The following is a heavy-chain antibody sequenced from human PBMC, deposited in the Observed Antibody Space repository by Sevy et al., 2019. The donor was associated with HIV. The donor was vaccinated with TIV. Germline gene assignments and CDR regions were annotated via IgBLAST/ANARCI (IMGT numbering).Heavy chain of an antibody. CDR2: INQDGSEK. D-gene: IGHD5-12*01. J-gene: IGHJ6*02. CDR3: AREGSAYGTYYYHHAMDV. CDR1: GFTFKSYW. Sequence: GGSLRLSCAASGFTFKSYWMTWVRQAPGKALEWVANINQDGSEKYYSDSLKGRFSISRDNSKNSVHLQINTLRAEDTGVYYCAREGSAYGTYYYHHAMDVWGQGTTVTVSS. V-gene: IGHV3-7*01.